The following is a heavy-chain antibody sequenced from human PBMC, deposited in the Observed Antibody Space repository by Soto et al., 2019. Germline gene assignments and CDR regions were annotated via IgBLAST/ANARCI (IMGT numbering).Heavy chain of an antibody. CDR2: ISAYTGNT. CDR3: AIVNLPRGAHHDWFRP. Sequence: QVQLVQSGAEVKKPGASVKVSCKASGYTFSSYAIIWVRQAPGQGLEWMGWISAYTGNTNYAQTLQRRVTLTTATSTSTACMALRSLRSNDTAGDYCAIVNLPRGAHHDWFRPWGQGNRVTVSS. CDR1: GYTFSSYA. V-gene: IGHV1-18*01. J-gene: IGHJ5*02. D-gene: IGHD1-26*01.